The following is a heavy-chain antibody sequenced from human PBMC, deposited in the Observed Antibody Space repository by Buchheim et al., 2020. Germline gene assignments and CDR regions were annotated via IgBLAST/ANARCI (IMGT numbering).Heavy chain of an antibody. Sequence: QVQLQESGPGLVKPSETLSLTCAVYGDSISSTYWWSWVRQPPGKGLEWIAEIHHSGNTNYNPSLNSRVTISIDKSKNQFSLRLNSVTAADTAVYYCARNFDSWGQGTL. J-gene: IGHJ5*01. V-gene: IGHV4-4*02. CDR3: ARNFDS. CDR1: GDSISSTYW. CDR2: IHHSGNT.